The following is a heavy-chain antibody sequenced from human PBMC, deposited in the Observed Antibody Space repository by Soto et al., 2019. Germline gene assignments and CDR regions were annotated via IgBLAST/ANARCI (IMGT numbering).Heavy chain of an antibody. CDR3: ARDDTVWLGELLMSYYYYYYGMDV. V-gene: IGHV1-18*01. CDR1: GYTFTSYG. D-gene: IGHD3-10*01. J-gene: IGHJ6*02. CDR2: ISAYNGNT. Sequence: QVQLVQSGAEVKKPGASVKVSCKASGYTFTSYGISWVRQAPGQGLEWMGWISAYNGNTNYAQNLQGRVTMTTDTSKSTAYMELRSLRSDDTAVYYCARDDTVWLGELLMSYYYYYYGMDVWGQGPTVTVSS.